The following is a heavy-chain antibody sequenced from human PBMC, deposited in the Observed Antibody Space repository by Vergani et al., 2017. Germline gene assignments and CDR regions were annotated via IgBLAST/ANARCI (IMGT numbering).Heavy chain of an antibody. D-gene: IGHD4-17*01. CDR2: IGYDGRIK. Sequence: QVHLVESGGGVVQPGRSLRLYCATSVVSFTTYGAHWVRQAPGKGLEWVAFIGYDGRIKYNLDSVKGRFTISRDTSKKTLSLQMRSLRADDTAVYYCAKDGRENSDYGYFDYWGQGTLVTVSS. J-gene: IGHJ4*02. V-gene: IGHV3-30*02. CDR1: VVSFTTYG. CDR3: AKDGRENSDYGYFDY.